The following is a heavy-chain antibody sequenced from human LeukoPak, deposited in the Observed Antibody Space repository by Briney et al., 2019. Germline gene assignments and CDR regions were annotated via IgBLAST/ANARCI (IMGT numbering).Heavy chain of an antibody. D-gene: IGHD3-3*01. CDR2: IRSSSSTI. Sequence: GGSLRLSCAASGFTFSSYSMNWVRQAPGKGLEWVSYIRSSSSTIYYADSVKGRFTISRDNAKNSLYLQMNSLRAEDTAVYYCARLSSHYDFWSGSPAYWGQGTLVTVSS. V-gene: IGHV3-48*01. CDR1: GFTFSSYS. J-gene: IGHJ4*02. CDR3: ARLSSHYDFWSGSPAY.